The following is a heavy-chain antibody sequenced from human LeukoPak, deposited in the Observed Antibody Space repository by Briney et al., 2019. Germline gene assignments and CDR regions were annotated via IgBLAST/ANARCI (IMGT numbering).Heavy chain of an antibody. CDR2: INAGNGNT. Sequence: ASVKVSCKASGYTFTSYAMHWVRQAPGQRLEWMGWINAGNGNTKYSQKFQGRVTITRDTSASAAYMELSSLRSEDTAVYYCARGDFWSGYCYWGQGTLVTVSS. J-gene: IGHJ4*02. V-gene: IGHV1-3*01. CDR3: ARGDFWSGYCY. D-gene: IGHD3-3*01. CDR1: GYTFTSYA.